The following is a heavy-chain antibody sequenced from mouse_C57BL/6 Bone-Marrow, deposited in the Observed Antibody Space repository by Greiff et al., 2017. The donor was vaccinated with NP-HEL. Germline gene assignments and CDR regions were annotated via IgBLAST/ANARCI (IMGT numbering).Heavy chain of an antibody. CDR2: IYPRSGNT. J-gene: IGHJ2*01. D-gene: IGHD2-3*01. CDR1: GYTFTSYG. CDR3: SREGDGYLYYFDY. Sequence: VQLQQSGAELARPGASVKLSCKASGYTFTSYGISWVKQRTGQGLEWIGEIYPRSGNTYYNEKFKGTATLTADKSSSTEYMEIRSLTSEYCAVYFWSREGDGYLYYFDYWGQGTTLTVSS. V-gene: IGHV1-81*01.